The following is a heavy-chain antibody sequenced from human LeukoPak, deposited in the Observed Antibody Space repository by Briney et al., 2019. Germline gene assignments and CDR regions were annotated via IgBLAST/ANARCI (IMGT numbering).Heavy chain of an antibody. Sequence: GGPLRLSCAASGFTFRRHGMHWVRQAPGKGLEWVAIIWHDGSNNYYADSVKGRFTISRDNSKNTLYLQMNSLRAEDTAVYYCVRDNPRQQGFAYWGQGTLVTVSS. V-gene: IGHV3-33*01. CDR2: IWHDGSNN. CDR3: VRDNPRQQGFAY. D-gene: IGHD6-13*01. J-gene: IGHJ4*02. CDR1: GFTFRRHG.